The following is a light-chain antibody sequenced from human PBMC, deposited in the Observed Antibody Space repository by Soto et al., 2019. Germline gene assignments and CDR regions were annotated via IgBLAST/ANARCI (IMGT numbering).Light chain of an antibody. CDR2: DAS. CDR3: QQRSNWPRGT. CDR1: QRVSSY. Sequence: EIVLTQSPATLSFSTGERATLSCRASQRVSSYLAWYQQKPCQAPRLLIYDASNRATGIPARFSGSGSGTDFTLTISSLEPDDFAVYYCQQRSNWPRGTFGQGTKLEIK. V-gene: IGKV3-11*01. J-gene: IGKJ2*02.